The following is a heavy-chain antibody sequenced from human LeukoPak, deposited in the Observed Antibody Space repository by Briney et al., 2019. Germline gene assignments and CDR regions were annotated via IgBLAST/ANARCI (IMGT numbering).Heavy chain of an antibody. D-gene: IGHD2-2*01. V-gene: IGHV2-26*01. CDR3: ARIPVVPGESWFDP. J-gene: IGHJ5*02. CDR2: VFSNDEK. CDR1: GFSLNNARMG. Sequence: SGPVLVKPTETLTLTCTVSGFSLNNARMGVSWIRQPPGKALEWLARVFSNDEKSYSTSLQSRLTISKDTSRGQVVLTMTNMAPVDTATYYCARIPVVPGESWFDPWGQGTLATVSS.